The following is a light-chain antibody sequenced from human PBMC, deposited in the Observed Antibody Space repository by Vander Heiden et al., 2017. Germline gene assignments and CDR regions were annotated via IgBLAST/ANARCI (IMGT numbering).Light chain of an antibody. V-gene: IGKV1-6*01. CDR1: QGIRTD. CDR2: AAS. CDR3: LQDYNYPRT. Sequence: AIQMTQSPSSLSASVGDRVNITCRASQGIRTDLDWYQQKPGKAPKLLIYAASTLQSGVPSRFSGSGSGTDFTLTISSLQPEDFATYYCLQDYNYPRTFGQGTKVEIK. J-gene: IGKJ1*01.